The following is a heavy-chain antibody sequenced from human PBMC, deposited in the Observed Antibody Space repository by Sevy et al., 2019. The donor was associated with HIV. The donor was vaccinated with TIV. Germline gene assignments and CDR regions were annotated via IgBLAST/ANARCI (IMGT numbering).Heavy chain of an antibody. CDR2: TYYRSKWYN. CDR3: AERTNDVFYYGMDV. CDR1: GDSVSSIRTS. J-gene: IGHJ6*02. V-gene: IGHV6-1*01. Sequence: SQTLSLTCAISGDSVSSIRTSWNWTRQSPSRGLEWLGRTYYRSKWYNDYATSVKSRVTINADTSKNQVSLQLNSVTPEDTAVYYCAERTNDVFYYGMDVWGQGTTVTVSS.